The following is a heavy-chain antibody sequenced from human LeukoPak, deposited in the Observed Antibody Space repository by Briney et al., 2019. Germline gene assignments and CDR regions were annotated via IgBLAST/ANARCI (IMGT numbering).Heavy chain of an antibody. D-gene: IGHD2-8*01. Sequence: SETLSLTCAVYGDFFSGYYWSWIRQPPGKGLEWIGEINHSGSTNYNPSLKSRVTISLDTSKNQFSLKLSSVTAADTAVYYCATENGFNDYWGQGTLVTVSS. J-gene: IGHJ4*02. CDR3: ATENGFNDY. CDR1: GDFFSGYY. CDR2: INHSGST. V-gene: IGHV4-34*01.